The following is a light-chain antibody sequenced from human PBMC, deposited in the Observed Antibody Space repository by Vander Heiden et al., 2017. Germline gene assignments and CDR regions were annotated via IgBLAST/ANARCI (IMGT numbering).Light chain of an antibody. J-gene: IGLJ3*02. CDR2: KNS. Sequence: VMPPPRSAYGTPGQRVAISYSGTRANIGDNYVYWYQQLPGTAPNLLIYKNSHRPSGGPDRFSGSRSGTSAYLDISGLRAEDEADYYCAAWDESLSGWVFGGGTKLTVL. V-gene: IGLV1-47*01. CDR3: AAWDESLSGWV. CDR1: RANIGDNY.